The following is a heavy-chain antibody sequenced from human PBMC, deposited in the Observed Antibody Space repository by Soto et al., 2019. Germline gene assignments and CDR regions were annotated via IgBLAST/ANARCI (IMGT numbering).Heavy chain of an antibody. V-gene: IGHV4-39*01. J-gene: IGHJ6*02. CDR1: GGSISSSSNY. D-gene: IGHD3-22*01. CDR2: MYYTGAT. Sequence: QLQLQESGPGLVKPSETLSLTCTVSGGSISSSSNYWGWIRQPPGKGLEWIGSMYYTGATFYNPTLKSRVPISVDTSKNQFSLKLSSVTAADTAHYYCARQHDSVYYDMDVWGQGTTVTVS. CDR3: ARQHDSVYYDMDV.